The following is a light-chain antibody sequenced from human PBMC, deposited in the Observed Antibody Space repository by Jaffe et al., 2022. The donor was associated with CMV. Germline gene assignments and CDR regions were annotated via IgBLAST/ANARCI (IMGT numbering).Light chain of an antibody. J-gene: IGKJ1*01. Sequence: DIVMTQSPLSLPVTPGEPASISCRSSQTLLHSNGYTYLDWYLQKPGQSPQLLIFLVSSRASGVPDRFSGSGSGTAFTLNISRMETEDVGVYYCMQALQTPPTFGQGTKVEIK. CDR3: MQALQTPPT. V-gene: IGKV2-28*01. CDR1: QTLLHSNGYTY. CDR2: LVS.